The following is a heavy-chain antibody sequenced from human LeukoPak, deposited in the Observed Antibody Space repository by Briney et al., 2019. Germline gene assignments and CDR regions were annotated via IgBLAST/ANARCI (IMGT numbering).Heavy chain of an antibody. CDR2: IYPGDSDT. CDR1: GYSFTSYW. Sequence: GESLKISCKGSGYSFTSYWIAWVRQMPGNGLEWMGVIYPGDSDTTYSPSFQGQVTISADKSISTAYLQWSSLRASDTAMYYCARQWGRGSGSYLAYWGQGTLVTVSS. D-gene: IGHD3-10*01. V-gene: IGHV5-51*01. CDR3: ARQWGRGSGSYLAY. J-gene: IGHJ4*02.